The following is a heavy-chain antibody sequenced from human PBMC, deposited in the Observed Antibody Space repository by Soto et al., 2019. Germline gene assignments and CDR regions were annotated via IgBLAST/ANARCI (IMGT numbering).Heavy chain of an antibody. CDR1: GFTFSTYA. CDR3: AKDRGHCGGDCYSGDFDY. Sequence: GGSLRLSCAASGFTFSTYAMSWVRQAPGKGLEWVSNISGSDDSTSYADSVKGRFTISRDDSKNTLFLQMKSLRAEDTAVYYCAKDRGHCGGDCYSGDFDYWGQGSLVTVSS. J-gene: IGHJ4*02. V-gene: IGHV3-23*01. CDR2: ISGSDDST. D-gene: IGHD2-21*02.